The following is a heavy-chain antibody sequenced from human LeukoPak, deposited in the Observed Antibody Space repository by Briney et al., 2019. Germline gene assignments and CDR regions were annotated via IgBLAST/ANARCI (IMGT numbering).Heavy chain of an antibody. CDR2: ISGSGGST. V-gene: IGHV3-23*01. CDR3: VKGRNYYGSGRLSFDY. D-gene: IGHD3-10*01. J-gene: IGHJ4*02. Sequence: GGSLRLSCAASGFTFSSYAMSWVRQAPGKGLEWVSAISGSGGSTYYADSVKGRFTISRDNSKNTLYLQMNSLRAEDTAVYYCVKGRNYYGSGRLSFDYWGQGTLVTVSS. CDR1: GFTFSSYA.